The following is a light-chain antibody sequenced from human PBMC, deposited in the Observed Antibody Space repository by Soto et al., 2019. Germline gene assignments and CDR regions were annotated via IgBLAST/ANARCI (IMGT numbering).Light chain of an antibody. V-gene: IGKV3-20*01. J-gene: IGKJ1*01. CDR2: GAS. CDR3: QQYGSSLPWT. CDR1: QSVSGNY. Sequence: EIVVTQSPGTLSLSPGERATLSCRASQSVSGNYLAWFQQKPGRPPRLLIYGASRRATGIPARFSGSGSATDFTLTITRLEPEDFAVYYCQQYGSSLPWTFGQGTKVEIK.